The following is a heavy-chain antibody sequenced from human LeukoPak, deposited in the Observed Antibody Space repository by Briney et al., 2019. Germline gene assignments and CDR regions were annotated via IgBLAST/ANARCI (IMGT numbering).Heavy chain of an antibody. CDR2: IIPILGIA. D-gene: IGHD4-23*01. CDR3: ARSLPVGTAVDAFDI. Sequence: ASVKVSCKASGGTFSSYAISWVRQAPGQGLEWMGRIIPILGIANYAQKFQGRVTITADKSTSTAYMELSSLRSEDTAVYYCARSLPVGTAVDAFDIWGQGTMVTVSS. V-gene: IGHV1-69*04. CDR1: GGTFSSYA. J-gene: IGHJ3*02.